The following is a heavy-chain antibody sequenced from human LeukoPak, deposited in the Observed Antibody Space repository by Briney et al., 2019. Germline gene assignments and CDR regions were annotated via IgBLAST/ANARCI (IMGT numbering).Heavy chain of an antibody. CDR3: ARVVIKPLYFDY. D-gene: IGHD3-22*01. V-gene: IGHV4-39*01. Sequence: PSETLSLTCTVSGGSISSSSYYWGWIRQPPGKGLEWIGSIYYSGSTYYNPSLKSRVTISVDTSKNKFSLKLSSVTAADTAVYYCARVVIKPLYFDYWGQGTLVTVSS. CDR1: GGSISSSSYY. J-gene: IGHJ4*02. CDR2: IYYSGST.